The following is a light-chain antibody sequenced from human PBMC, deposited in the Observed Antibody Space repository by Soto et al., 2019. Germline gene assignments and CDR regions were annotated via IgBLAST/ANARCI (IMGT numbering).Light chain of an antibody. Sequence: QSALTQPASVSGSPGQSITISCTGTSSDVGGYNYVSWYQHHPGKAPKLMIYDVNNRPSGVSNRFSGSKSGNTASLTISGLQAEDEADYYCSSYTSSTTLLFGGGTKLTVL. V-gene: IGLV2-14*03. CDR3: SSYTSSTTLL. CDR2: DVN. CDR1: SSDVGGYNY. J-gene: IGLJ2*01.